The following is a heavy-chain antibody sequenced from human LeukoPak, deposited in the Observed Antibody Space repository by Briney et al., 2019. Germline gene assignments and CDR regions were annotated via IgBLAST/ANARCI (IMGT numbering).Heavy chain of an antibody. CDR1: GYIFTTYW. J-gene: IGHJ4*02. CDR3: TRREDDTCYSDY. CDR2: FNPADSDT. V-gene: IGHV5-51*01. Sequence: GDSLKISCKASGYIFTTYWIAWVRQMPGKGLEWMGIFNPADSDTRYSPSFQGQVTISADKSISTAYLQWSSLKASDSAMYYRTRREDDTCYSDYWGQGTLVTVSS. D-gene: IGHD3-9*01.